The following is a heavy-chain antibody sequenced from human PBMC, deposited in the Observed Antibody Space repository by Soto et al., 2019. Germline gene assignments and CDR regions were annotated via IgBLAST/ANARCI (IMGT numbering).Heavy chain of an antibody. D-gene: IGHD4-17*01. CDR2: ISYDGTNK. V-gene: IGHV3-30*18. Sequence: QVQLVESGGGEVQPGRSLTISCAASGFTFSTYGMHWVRQTPGKGLEWVAVISYDGTNKFYSDSVKGRFTISRDNFKSRLTLQMNSLRADDTAVYSCAKDLQSYGDYDYYCYGMHVWGLGTRVTVSS. CDR3: AKDLQSYGDYDYYCYGMHV. CDR1: GFTFSTYG. J-gene: IGHJ6*02.